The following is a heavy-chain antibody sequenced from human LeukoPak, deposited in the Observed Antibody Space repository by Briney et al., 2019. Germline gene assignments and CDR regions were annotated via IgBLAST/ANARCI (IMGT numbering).Heavy chain of an antibody. Sequence: PGGSLRLSCAASGFTFNTYAMSWVRQAPGKGLEWVSAISGGGGRTYYGDSVKGRFTISRDNSKNTLYLQMNSLRAEDTAVYYCARPVSSGWYGQGGFDYWGQGTLVTVSS. CDR1: GFTFNTYA. V-gene: IGHV3-23*01. CDR2: ISGGGGRT. D-gene: IGHD6-19*01. CDR3: ARPVSSGWYGQGGFDY. J-gene: IGHJ4*02.